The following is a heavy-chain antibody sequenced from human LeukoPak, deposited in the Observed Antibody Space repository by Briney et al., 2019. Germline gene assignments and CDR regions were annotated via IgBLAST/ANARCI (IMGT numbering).Heavy chain of an antibody. CDR3: AKERRDAFDI. CDR1: GFTFSTYS. CDR2: ISGRSYI. Sequence: GGSLRLSCAASGFTFSTYSMSWVRQAPGKGLEWVSSISGRSYIDYADSVRGRFTISRDNAKNSLYLQMNSLRAEDLALYYCAKERRDAFDIWGQGTMVTVSS. J-gene: IGHJ3*02. V-gene: IGHV3-21*04.